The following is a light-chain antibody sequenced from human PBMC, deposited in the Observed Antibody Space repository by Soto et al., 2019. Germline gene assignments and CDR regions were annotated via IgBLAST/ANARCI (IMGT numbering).Light chain of an antibody. J-gene: IGLJ3*02. CDR1: SPNIGAGYD. CDR2: GNS. V-gene: IGLV1-40*03. Sequence: QAVVTQPPSVSGAPGQGVTISCTGTSPNIGAGYDVHWYQQLPGRAPKVLMYGNSNRPSGVPDRFSGSKSGASASLAITGLQAEDEANYYCQSYDSSLSGWVFGGGTKLTVL. CDR3: QSYDSSLSGWV.